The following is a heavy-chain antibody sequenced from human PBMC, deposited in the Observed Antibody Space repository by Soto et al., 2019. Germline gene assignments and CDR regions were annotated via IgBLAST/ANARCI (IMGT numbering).Heavy chain of an antibody. D-gene: IGHD6-13*01. V-gene: IGHV1-18*01. CDR3: SRDSQHVWFDP. J-gene: IGHJ5*02. CDR1: GYTFNNYG. CDR2: ISAYNDNT. Sequence: QVQLVQSGAEVKKPGASVKVSCKTSGYTFNNYGISWVRQAPGQGLEWMGWISAYNDNTNYAQKLQGRVTMTTDTSTSTAYMELRSLRSDDTAVYYGSRDSQHVWFDPRGQGTPVTGSS.